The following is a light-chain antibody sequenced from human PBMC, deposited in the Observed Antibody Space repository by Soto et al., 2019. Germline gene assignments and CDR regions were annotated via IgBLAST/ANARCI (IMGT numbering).Light chain of an antibody. Sequence: DIRLTQSPSFLSASAGDRVTITCRASQDITKYLAWFQQKPGRAPKLLIYGAFTLQRGVPSRFSGRGSGTEFTLTISSLQPEDFATYYCQQVDNYPMTFGGGTKVDIK. J-gene: IGKJ4*01. CDR2: GAF. V-gene: IGKV1-9*01. CDR3: QQVDNYPMT. CDR1: QDITKY.